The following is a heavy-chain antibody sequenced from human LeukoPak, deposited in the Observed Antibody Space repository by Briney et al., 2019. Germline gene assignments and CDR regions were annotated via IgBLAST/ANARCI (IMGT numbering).Heavy chain of an antibody. J-gene: IGHJ4*02. Sequence: PGGSLRLSCAASGFTFSRNAMGWVRQAPGKGLEWVSAIGSDTNTHYADSVKGRFTISRDNTQNTLSPQMSSLRAEDTAVYYCVKDLFRWSFDSWGQGILVTVSS. CDR1: GFTFSRNA. CDR2: IGSDTNT. V-gene: IGHV3-23*01. CDR3: VKDLFRWSFDS. D-gene: IGHD2-21*01.